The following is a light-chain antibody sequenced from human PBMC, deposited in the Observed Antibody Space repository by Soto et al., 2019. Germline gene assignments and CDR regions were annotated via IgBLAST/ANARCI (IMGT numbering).Light chain of an antibody. Sequence: EIVMTQSPATLSVSPGERATLSCRASQSISSTLAWYPQKAGQAPRLLIYGAATRATGIPARFSGSGSGTEFTLTITSLQSEDFAVYYCQHFHNWPPWTFGQGTRVEVK. J-gene: IGKJ1*01. CDR3: QHFHNWPPWT. V-gene: IGKV3-15*01. CDR2: GAA. CDR1: QSISST.